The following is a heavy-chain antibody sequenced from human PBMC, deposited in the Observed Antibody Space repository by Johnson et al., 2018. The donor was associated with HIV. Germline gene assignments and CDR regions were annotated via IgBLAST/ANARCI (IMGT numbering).Heavy chain of an antibody. J-gene: IGHJ3*02. CDR3: ATRVSGSYYVLLGAFDI. V-gene: IGHV3-7*03. Sequence: VQLVESGGGVVQPGGSLRLSCAASGFTFSSSWMNWVRQAPGKGLEWVANIKRDGSERNYVDSVKGRFTISRDDAKNSVHLHLNSLRAEDTAVYYCATRVSGSYYVLLGAFDIWGQGTMVTVSS. D-gene: IGHD1-26*01. CDR2: IKRDGSER. CDR1: GFTFSSSW.